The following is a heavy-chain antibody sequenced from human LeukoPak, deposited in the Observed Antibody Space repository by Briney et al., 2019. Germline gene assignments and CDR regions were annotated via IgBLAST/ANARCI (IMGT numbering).Heavy chain of an antibody. D-gene: IGHD1-1*01. Sequence: PGGSLRLSCAASGFTFSSYAMHWVRQAPGKGLEWVAVISYDGSNKYYADSVKGRFTISRDNSKNTLYLQMNSLRAEDTALYYCAKDFVRYNIQFDYWGQGALVTVSS. CDR3: AKDFVRYNIQFDY. CDR1: GFTFSSYA. V-gene: IGHV3-30*04. J-gene: IGHJ4*02. CDR2: ISYDGSNK.